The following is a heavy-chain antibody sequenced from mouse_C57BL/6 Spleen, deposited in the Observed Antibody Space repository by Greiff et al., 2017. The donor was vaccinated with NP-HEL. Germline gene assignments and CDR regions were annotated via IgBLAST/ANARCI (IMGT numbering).Heavy chain of an antibody. V-gene: IGHV1-50*01. Sequence: VQLQQPGAELVKPGASVKLSCKASGYTFTSYWMQWVKQRPGQGLEWIGEIDPSDSYTNYNQKFKGKATLTVDTSSSTAYMQLSSLTSEDSAVYYCARQLYYDCWGKGATLTVSS. J-gene: IGHJ2*01. CDR2: IDPSDSYT. CDR3: ARQLYYDC. D-gene: IGHD3-1*01. CDR1: GYTFTSYW.